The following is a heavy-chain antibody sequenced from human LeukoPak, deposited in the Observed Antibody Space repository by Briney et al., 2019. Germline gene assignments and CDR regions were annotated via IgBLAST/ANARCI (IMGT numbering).Heavy chain of an antibody. CDR3: AKDRFDSGWRLNDY. J-gene: IGHJ4*01. CDR1: GFTFDDYG. Sequence: GGSLRLSCAASGFTFDDYGMSWVRQAPGKGLEWVSGISASGDGTYYAASVKGRFIIYRDNSRSTLYLQMNNLIDEDSALYYCAKDRFDSGWRLNDYWGQGTLVTVSS. CDR2: ISASGDGT. D-gene: IGHD6-19*01. V-gene: IGHV3-23*01.